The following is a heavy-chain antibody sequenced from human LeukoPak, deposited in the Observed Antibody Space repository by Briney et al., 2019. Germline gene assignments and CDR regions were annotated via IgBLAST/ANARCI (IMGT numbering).Heavy chain of an antibody. V-gene: IGHV4-34*01. CDR3: ASSSRHYYYGSGSQYYFDY. CDR1: GGSFSGYY. Sequence: PLETLSLTCAVYGGSFSGYYWSWIRQPPGKGLEWIGEINHSGSTNYNPSLKSRVTISVDTSKNQFSLKLSSVTAADTAVYYCASSSRHYYYGSGSQYYFDYWGQGTLVTVSS. D-gene: IGHD3-10*01. CDR2: INHSGST. J-gene: IGHJ4*02.